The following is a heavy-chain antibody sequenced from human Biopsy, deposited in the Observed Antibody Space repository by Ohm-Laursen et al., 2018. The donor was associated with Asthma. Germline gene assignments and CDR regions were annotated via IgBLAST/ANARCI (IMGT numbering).Heavy chain of an antibody. CDR3: VTSGGDYGYFGLDV. V-gene: IGHV1-69*13. CDR2: IIPIFDTP. J-gene: IGHJ6*02. Sequence: ASVKVSCKASGGTFSSHSISWVRQAPGQGLEWMGGIIPIFDTPNYAQKFQGRITITADESTTTAYMELSSLRSEDTAVYYCVTSGGDYGYFGLDVWGQGTTVTVSS. D-gene: IGHD4-17*01. CDR1: GGTFSSHS.